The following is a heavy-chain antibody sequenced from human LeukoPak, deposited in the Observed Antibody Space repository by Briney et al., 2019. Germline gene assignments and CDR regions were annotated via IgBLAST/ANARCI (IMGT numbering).Heavy chain of an antibody. V-gene: IGHV3-23*01. J-gene: IGHJ4*02. D-gene: IGHD2-8*02. CDR1: GFTFSTFA. Sequence: GGSLRLSCAASGFTFSTFAMIWVRQPPGKRLEWVSSNFPSGGEIHYADSVRGRFTISRDNSKSTLSLQMNSLRAEDTAIYYCATYRQVLLPFESWGQGTLVTVSS. CDR2: NFPSGGEI. CDR3: ATYRQVLLPFES.